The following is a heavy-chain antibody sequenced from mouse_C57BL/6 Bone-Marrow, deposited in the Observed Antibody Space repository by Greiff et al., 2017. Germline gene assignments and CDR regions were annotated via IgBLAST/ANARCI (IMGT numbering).Heavy chain of an antibody. D-gene: IGHD2-5*01. CDR2: IYPRDGST. V-gene: IGHV1-85*01. Sequence: QVQLQQSGPELVKPGASVKLSCKASGYTFTSYDINWVKQRPGQGLEWIGWIYPRDGSTKYNEKFKGKATLTVDTSSSTAYMERHSLTSEDSAVYFCARRPGDSNSYAMDYWGQGTSVTVSS. CDR1: GYTFTSYD. CDR3: ARRPGDSNSYAMDY. J-gene: IGHJ4*01.